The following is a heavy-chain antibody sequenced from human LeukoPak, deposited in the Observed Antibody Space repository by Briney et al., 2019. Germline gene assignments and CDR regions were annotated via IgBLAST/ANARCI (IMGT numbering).Heavy chain of an antibody. CDR1: GFTFSDYY. J-gene: IGHJ5*02. V-gene: IGHV3-11*01. CDR2: ISSSGSTI. Sequence: GGSLRLSCAASGFTFSDYYMSRIRQAPGKGLEWVSYISSSGSTIYYADSVKGRFTISRDNAKNSLYLQMNSLRAEDTAVYYCARDGVEYQVPLERIDNWFDPWGQGTLVTVSS. D-gene: IGHD2-2*01. CDR3: ARDGVEYQVPLERIDNWFDP.